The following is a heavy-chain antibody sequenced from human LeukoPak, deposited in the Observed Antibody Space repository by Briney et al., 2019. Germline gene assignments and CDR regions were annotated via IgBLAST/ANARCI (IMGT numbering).Heavy chain of an antibody. D-gene: IGHD6-6*01. J-gene: IGHJ5*02. CDR3: ARVRSIAARPRWFDP. CDR2: MYYRGNT. CDR1: GGSIRSYY. Sequence: SETLSLTCTVSGGSIRSYYWSWIRQPPGKGLEWIGYMYYRGNTNYNPSLKSRVTISVDTSKNQFSLKLSSVTAADTAVYYCARVRSIAARPRWFDPWGQGTLVTVSS. V-gene: IGHV4-59*12.